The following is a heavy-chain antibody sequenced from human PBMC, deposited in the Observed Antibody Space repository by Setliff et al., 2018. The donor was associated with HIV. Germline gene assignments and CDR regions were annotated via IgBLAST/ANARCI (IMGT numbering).Heavy chain of an antibody. CDR3: ARDLSHRTTGYYYGMDV. Sequence: SETLSLTCAVSGGSISSSNWWSWVRQPPGKGLEWIGEIYHSGSTNYNPSLKSRVTISVDRSKNQFSLKLSSVTVADTAVYYCARDLSHRTTGYYYGMDVWGQGTTVTVSS. CDR2: IYHSGST. CDR1: GGSISSSNW. J-gene: IGHJ6*02. D-gene: IGHD1-7*01. V-gene: IGHV4-4*02.